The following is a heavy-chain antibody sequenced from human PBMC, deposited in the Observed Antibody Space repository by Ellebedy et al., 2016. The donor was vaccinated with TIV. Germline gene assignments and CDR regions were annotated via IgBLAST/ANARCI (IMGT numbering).Heavy chain of an antibody. J-gene: IGHJ4*02. CDR3: TRHWGYRFEY. V-gene: IGHV3-49*04. D-gene: IGHD7-27*01. CDR1: GFTFVDHA. Sequence: GESLKISCITSGFTFVDHAMSWVRQAPGKGLEWVGFIRSKAFGGTGEYAASVNGRFIISRDDSRGIAYLQMNSLQTEDTSVYFCTRHWGYRFEYWGQGTLVTVSS. CDR2: IRSKAFGGTG.